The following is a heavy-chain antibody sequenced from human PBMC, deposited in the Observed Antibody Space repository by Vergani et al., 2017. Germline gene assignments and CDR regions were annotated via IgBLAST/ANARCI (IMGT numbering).Heavy chain of an antibody. CDR2: TWYDGNNK. J-gene: IGHJ5*02. CDR1: GFSFTTYA. Sequence: VQLLESGGDLVQPGGSLRLSCAASGFSFTTYAMSWVRQAPGKGLEWVAVTWYDGNNKQYADSVKGRFTISRDNSKSTMYLQMNSLRDEDTGVYYCARDWRLLYNRFDPWGQGTLVTVSS. D-gene: IGHD1-14*01. CDR3: ARDWRLLYNRFDP. V-gene: IGHV3-33*08.